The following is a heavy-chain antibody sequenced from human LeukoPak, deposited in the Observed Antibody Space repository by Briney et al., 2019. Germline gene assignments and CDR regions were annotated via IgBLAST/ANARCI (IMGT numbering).Heavy chain of an antibody. Sequence: SETLSLTCTVSGGSISSYYWSWIRQPPGKGLEWIGYIYYSGSTNYNPSLKSRVTISVDTSKNQFSLKLSSVTAADTAVYYCAGRASLYDDFWSGYSLDYWGQGTLVTVSS. CDR1: GGSISSYY. V-gene: IGHV4-59*01. CDR2: IYYSGST. CDR3: AGRASLYDDFWSGYSLDY. D-gene: IGHD3-3*01. J-gene: IGHJ4*02.